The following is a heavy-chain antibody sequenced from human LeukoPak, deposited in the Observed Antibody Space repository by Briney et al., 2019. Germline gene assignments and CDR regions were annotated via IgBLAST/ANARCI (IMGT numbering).Heavy chain of an antibody. V-gene: IGHV3-7*01. D-gene: IGHD5-12*01. J-gene: IGHJ6*03. CDR3: AKDTVKVKTISRVPHYMDV. Sequence: GGSLRLSCAASGFTFSSHWMSWVRQAPGKGLEWVANVKQDGSEKYYVDSVKGRFTISRDNAKSSLYLQMNSLRAEDTAVYYCAKDTVKVKTISRVPHYMDVWGKGTTVTISS. CDR1: GFTFSSHW. CDR2: VKQDGSEK.